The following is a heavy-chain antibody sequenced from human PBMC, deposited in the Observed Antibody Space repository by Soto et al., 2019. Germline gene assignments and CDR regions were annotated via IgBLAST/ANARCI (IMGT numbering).Heavy chain of an antibody. J-gene: IGHJ4*02. D-gene: IGHD1-26*01. CDR2: IYYSGYT. Sequence: PSETLSLTCTVSGDSIRSYYWSWLRQPPGKGLEWIGYIYYSGYTSYNPSLKSRVTISVDTSKNQFSLKLNSVTAADTAVYYCARCFSANYPSSPEEQYYFDSWGQGTLVTVSS. V-gene: IGHV4-59*01. CDR1: GDSIRSYY. CDR3: ARCFSANYPSSPEEQYYFDS.